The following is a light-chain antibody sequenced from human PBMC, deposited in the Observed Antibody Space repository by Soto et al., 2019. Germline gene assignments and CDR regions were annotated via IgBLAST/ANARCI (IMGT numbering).Light chain of an antibody. J-gene: IGLJ3*02. CDR1: SSDVGGYNY. CDR2: EVR. CDR3: AAWDDSLNGGV. Sequence: QSALTQPPSASGSPGQSVTISCTGTSSDVGGYNYVSWYQQHPGKAPKLIIYEVRERPSGVPDRFSGSKSGNTASLTVSGLQAEDEADYYCAAWDDSLNGGVFGGGTKLTVL. V-gene: IGLV2-8*01.